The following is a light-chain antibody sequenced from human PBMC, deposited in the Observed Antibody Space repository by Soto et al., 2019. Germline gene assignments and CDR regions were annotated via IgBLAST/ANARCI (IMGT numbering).Light chain of an antibody. J-gene: IGKJ3*01. CDR2: GAS. CDR3: QQYGSSPRVT. Sequence: VLTQPPGVWSLSPGERATSSGRIRQSVSSSYLAWYQQKPGQAPRLLIYGASSRATGIPDRFSGSGSGTDFTLTISRLEPEDFAVYYCQQYGSSPRVTFGPGTKVD. CDR1: QSVSSSY. V-gene: IGKV3-20*01.